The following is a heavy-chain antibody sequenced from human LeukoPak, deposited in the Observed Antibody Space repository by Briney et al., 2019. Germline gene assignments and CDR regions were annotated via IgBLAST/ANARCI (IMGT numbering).Heavy chain of an antibody. CDR3: ARDLYYGSGGYYFDY. V-gene: IGHV3-66*01. CDR2: IYSGGRT. J-gene: IGHJ4*02. Sequence: GGCLRLSCAASGLTVSSRYMSWVRQAPGKGLEWVSVIYSGGRTFYADSVKGRFIISRDNSKNTLFLQMNSLRAEDTAVYYCARDLYYGSGGYYFDYWGQGTLVTVSS. D-gene: IGHD3-10*01. CDR1: GLTVSSRY.